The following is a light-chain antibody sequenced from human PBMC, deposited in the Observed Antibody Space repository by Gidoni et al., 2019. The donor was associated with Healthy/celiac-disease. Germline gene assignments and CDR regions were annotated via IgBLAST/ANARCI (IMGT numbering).Light chain of an antibody. J-gene: IGKJ4*01. Sequence: DIQMTQYPSSLSASVGDRVTLTCRPSQGISSWLACYQQKPGKAPKLLIYAASSLQSGVPSRFSGSGSGTDFTLTISILQPEDFATYYCQQANSFPLTFGGGTKVEIK. V-gene: IGKV1-12*01. CDR2: AAS. CDR1: QGISSW. CDR3: QQANSFPLT.